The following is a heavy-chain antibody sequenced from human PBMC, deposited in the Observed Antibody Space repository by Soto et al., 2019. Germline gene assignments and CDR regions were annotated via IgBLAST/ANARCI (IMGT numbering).Heavy chain of an antibody. V-gene: IGHV3-30*03. D-gene: IGHD6-6*01. J-gene: IGHJ4*02. Sequence: HPGGSLRLSCAASGFTFSSYGMHWVRQAPGKGLEWVAVISYDGSNKYYADSVKGRFTISRDNSKNTLYLQMNSLRAEDTAVYYCAIRKAPSEVDYFDYWGQGTLVTVSS. CDR2: ISYDGSNK. CDR3: AIRKAPSEVDYFDY. CDR1: GFTFSSYG.